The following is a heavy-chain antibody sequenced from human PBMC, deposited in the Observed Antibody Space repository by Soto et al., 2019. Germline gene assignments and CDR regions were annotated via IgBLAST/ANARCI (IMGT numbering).Heavy chain of an antibody. D-gene: IGHD2-15*01. Sequence: GGSLRLSCAASGFTFSTFAMSWVRQAPGKGLEWVSAISVSDGSTFYADSVKGRFPISRDNSKNTLYLQMNSLREDDTAVYYCAKEVGGSGSRCSGPKCTYHYYYMDVWGKGTTVTVSS. CDR1: GFTFSTFA. CDR3: AKEVGGSGSRCSGPKCTYHYYYMDV. J-gene: IGHJ6*03. CDR2: ISVSDGST. V-gene: IGHV3-23*01.